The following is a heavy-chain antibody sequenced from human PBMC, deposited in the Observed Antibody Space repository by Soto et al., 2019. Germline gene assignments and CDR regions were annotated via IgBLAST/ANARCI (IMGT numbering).Heavy chain of an antibody. CDR2: IKSKTDGWTT. V-gene: IGHV3-15*01. CDR1: RLSFSNAW. CDR3: TTEDTMIVAAEEYYFDC. D-gene: IGHD3-22*01. Sequence: XVSLRLPCAASRLSFSNAWMSWVRQATGKGLEWVGRIKSKTDGWTTDYAAPVKGRFTISRDDSKNTLYLQMNSLKTEDTAVYYCTTEDTMIVAAEEYYFDCWGQGTLVTVSS. J-gene: IGHJ4*02.